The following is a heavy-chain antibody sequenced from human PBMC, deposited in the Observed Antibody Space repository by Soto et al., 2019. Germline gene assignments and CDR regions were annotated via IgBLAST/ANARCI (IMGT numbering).Heavy chain of an antibody. CDR2: INAGNGNT. CDR3: ARDQGGASLYYYGMDV. Sequence: QVQLVQSGAEVKKPGASVKVSCKASGYTFTSYAMHWVRQAPGQRLEWMGWINAGNGNTKYSQKFQGRVTITRDTSASTAYMELSSLRSEDTAVYYCARDQGGASLYYYGMDVWGQGTTVTVSS. D-gene: IGHD1-26*01. V-gene: IGHV1-3*01. CDR1: GYTFTSYA. J-gene: IGHJ6*02.